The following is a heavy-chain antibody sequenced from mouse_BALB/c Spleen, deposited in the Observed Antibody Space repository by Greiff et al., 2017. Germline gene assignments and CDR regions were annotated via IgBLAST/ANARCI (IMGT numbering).Heavy chain of an antibody. J-gene: IGHJ4*01. CDR2: ISTYYGDA. CDR1: GYTFTDYA. D-gene: IGHD1-1*01. CDR3: AREGVYRLYAMDY. Sequence: ESGAELVRPGVSVKISCKGSGYTFTDYAMHWVKQSHAKSLEWIGVISTYYGDASYNQKFKGKATMTVDKSSSTAYMELARLTSEDSAIYYCAREGVYRLYAMDYWGQGTSVTVSS. V-gene: IGHV1S137*01.